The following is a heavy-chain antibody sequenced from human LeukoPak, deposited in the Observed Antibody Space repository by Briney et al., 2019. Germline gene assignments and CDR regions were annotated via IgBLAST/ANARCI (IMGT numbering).Heavy chain of an antibody. V-gene: IGHV3-30*02. Sequence: GGSLRLSCTASGFTFRSSGMHWVRQAPGKGLEWVALISYDGGEDYYADSVKGRFSISRDNFRNTPYLQMSSLRAEDTAVYYCTNFDHWGQGTLVTVSS. J-gene: IGHJ4*02. CDR3: TNFDH. CDR1: GFTFRSSG. CDR2: ISYDGGED.